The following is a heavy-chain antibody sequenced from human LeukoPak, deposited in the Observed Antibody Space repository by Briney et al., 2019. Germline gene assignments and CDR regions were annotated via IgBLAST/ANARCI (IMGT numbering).Heavy chain of an antibody. CDR3: ATYGSGSYFNFDY. D-gene: IGHD3-10*01. J-gene: IGHJ4*02. V-gene: IGHV3-23*01. Sequence: GGSLRLSCAASGFTFSSYAMSWVRQAPGKGLEGGSAISGSGGSTYYADSVKGRFTISRDNSKNTLYLQMNSLRAEDTAVYYCATYGSGSYFNFDYWGQGTLVTVSS. CDR2: ISGSGGST. CDR1: GFTFSSYA.